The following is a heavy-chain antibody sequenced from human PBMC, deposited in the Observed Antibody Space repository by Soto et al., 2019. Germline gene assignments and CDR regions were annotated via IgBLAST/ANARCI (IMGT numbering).Heavy chain of an antibody. CDR2: IKQDGSEK. CDR1: GFTFSSYW. CDR3: ARVEREKDAFDI. D-gene: IGHD1-26*01. J-gene: IGHJ3*02. Sequence: GGSLRLSCAASGFTFSSYWISWVRQAPGKGLEWVANIKQDGSEKYYVDSVKGRFTISRDNAKNSLYLQMNSLRAEDTAVYYCARVEREKDAFDICGQGTMVTFSS. V-gene: IGHV3-7*01.